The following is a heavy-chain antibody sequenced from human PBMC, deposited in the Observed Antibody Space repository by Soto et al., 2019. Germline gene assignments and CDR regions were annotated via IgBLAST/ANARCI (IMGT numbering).Heavy chain of an antibody. J-gene: IGHJ6*02. CDR1: GYSFDAYI. V-gene: IGHV3-48*01. Sequence: VQLVESGGGLVQPGGSLRLSCAASGYSFDAYIIKWVRQAPGKGLEWVSSINPRGLTKFYADPVRGRFTNSRDDASRSLFLQMNNLRAEDTAVYYRATWYGNLYFGMDVWGQGTTVTVSS. CDR2: INPRGLTK. CDR3: ATWYGNLYFGMDV. D-gene: IGHD6-13*01.